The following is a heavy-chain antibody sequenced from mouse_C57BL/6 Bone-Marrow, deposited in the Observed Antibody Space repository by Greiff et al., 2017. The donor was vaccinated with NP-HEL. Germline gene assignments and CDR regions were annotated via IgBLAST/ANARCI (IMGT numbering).Heavy chain of an antibody. CDR1: GFTFSSYG. CDR2: ISSGGSYT. J-gene: IGHJ2*01. V-gene: IGHV5-6*01. Sequence: EVQGVESGGDLVKPGGSLKLSCAASGFTFSSYGMSWVRQTPDKRLEWVATISSGGSYTYYPDSVKGRFTISRDNAKNTLYLQRSSLKSEDTAMYYCARRGGVPDYWGQGTTLTVSS. CDR3: ARRGGVPDY.